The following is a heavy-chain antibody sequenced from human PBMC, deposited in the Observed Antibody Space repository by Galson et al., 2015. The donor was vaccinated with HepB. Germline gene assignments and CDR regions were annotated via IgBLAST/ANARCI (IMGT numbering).Heavy chain of an antibody. J-gene: IGHJ6*02. CDR1: GYTFSDYY. CDR2: INPNSGVS. CDR3: DV. Sequence: SVTVSCKASGYTFSDYYMHWVRQAPGQGLEWVAWINPNSGVSKYTQKFQGRVTLTRNTSISTAYMELSRLKPDDTAIYAMDVWGQGTTVTVSS. V-gene: IGHV1-2*02.